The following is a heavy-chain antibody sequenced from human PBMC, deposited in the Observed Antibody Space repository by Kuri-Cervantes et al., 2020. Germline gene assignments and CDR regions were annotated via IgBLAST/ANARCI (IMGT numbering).Heavy chain of an antibody. CDR3: ARVGSSGYHIDY. V-gene: IGHV4-59*01. J-gene: IGHJ4*02. CDR1: GGSISSYY. CDR2: IYYSGST. D-gene: IGHD3-22*01. Sequence: SETLSLTCAVSGGSISSYYWSWIRQPPGKGLEWIGYIYYSGSTNYNPSLKSRVTISVDTSKNQFSLKLSSVAAADTAVYYCARVGSSGYHIDYWGQGTLVTVSS.